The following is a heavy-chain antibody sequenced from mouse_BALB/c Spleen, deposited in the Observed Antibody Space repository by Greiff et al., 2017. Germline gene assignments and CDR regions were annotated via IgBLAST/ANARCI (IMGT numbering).Heavy chain of an antibody. CDR3: ANWDAY. CDR1: GFNIKDTY. D-gene: IGHD4-1*01. CDR2: IDPANGNT. Sequence: EVQLQQSGAELVKPGASVKLSCTASGFNIKDTYMHWVKQRPEQGLEWIGRIDPANGNTKYDPKFPGKATITADTSSNTAYLQLSSLTSEDTAVYYCANWDAYWGQGTLVTVSA. J-gene: IGHJ3*01. V-gene: IGHV14-3*02.